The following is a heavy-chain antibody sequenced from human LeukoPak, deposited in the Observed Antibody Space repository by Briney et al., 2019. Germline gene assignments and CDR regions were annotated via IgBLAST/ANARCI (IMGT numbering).Heavy chain of an antibody. CDR2: ISSGSSTI. CDR1: GFTFSSYS. V-gene: IGHV3-48*01. CDR3: ARDDHYNYYYMDV. Sequence: TGGSLRLSCAASGFTFSSYSMNWVRQAPGKGLEWVSYISSGSSTIYYADSVKGRFTISRDNAENSLYLQMNSLGAEDTAVYYCARDDHYNYYYMDVWGKGTTVTVSS. J-gene: IGHJ6*03.